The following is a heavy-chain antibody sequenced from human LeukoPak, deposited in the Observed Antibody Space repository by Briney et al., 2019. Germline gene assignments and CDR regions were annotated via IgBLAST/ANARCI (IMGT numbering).Heavy chain of an antibody. Sequence: GASLKVSCKTSGGSFTTNGVSWVRHEPGQGVEWKGRIISTLDKPICTQNVPGRVTIAADKSTGTAYMELSSLRSGDTAVYYCARPLTLIQDHQYCYYGMDIWDGGPTVTVSS. V-gene: IGHV1-69*04. CDR3: ARPLTLIQDHQYCYYGMDI. J-gene: IGHJ6*04. CDR1: GGSFTTNG. D-gene: IGHD2-8*01. CDR2: IISTLDKP.